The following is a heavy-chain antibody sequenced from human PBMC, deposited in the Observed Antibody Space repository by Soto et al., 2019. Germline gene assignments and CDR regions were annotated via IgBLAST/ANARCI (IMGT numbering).Heavy chain of an antibody. Sequence: QVQLVQSGAEVVKPGSSVKVSCKASGDTFDTFAISWVRQAPGQGLEWMGGIIPIFRTPDYGQKFQGRVTFTSDXXTSTAYMELSSLRSEDTAVYYCARDKDREQLGGNYYYTLDVWGQGTTVTVSS. J-gene: IGHJ6*02. D-gene: IGHD1-1*01. CDR3: ARDKDREQLGGNYYYTLDV. CDR1: GDTFDTFA. V-gene: IGHV1-69*05. CDR2: IIPIFRTP.